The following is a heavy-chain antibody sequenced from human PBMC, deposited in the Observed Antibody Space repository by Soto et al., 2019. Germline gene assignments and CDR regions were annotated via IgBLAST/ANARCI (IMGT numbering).Heavy chain of an antibody. CDR2: ISSNSDIT. CDR3: ARLPKGSLVTA. CDR1: VFRFSDHS. V-gene: IGHV3-48*02. Sequence: LVESGGGLVYPGGSLRLSCKGSVFRFSDHSMNWVGQTPGKGLQWISYISSNSDITYYADSVKGRFTVSRDNANNALFLQMNSLRDDDTATYYCARLPKGSLVTAWGQGARVTVSS. D-gene: IGHD2-21*02. J-gene: IGHJ4*02.